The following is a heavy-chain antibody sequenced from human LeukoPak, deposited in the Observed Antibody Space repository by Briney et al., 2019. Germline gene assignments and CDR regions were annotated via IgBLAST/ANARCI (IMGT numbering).Heavy chain of an antibody. V-gene: IGHV3-48*01. CDR2: ISSSSSTI. CDR1: GFTFSSYS. CDR3: ARDQYGSGSYRGYYGMDV. J-gene: IGHJ6*02. D-gene: IGHD3-10*01. Sequence: PGGSLRLSCAASGFTFSSYSMNWVRQAPGKGLEWVSYISSSSSTIYYADSVKGRFTISRDNAKNSLYLQMNSLRAEDTAVYYCARDQYGSGSYRGYYGMDVWGQGTTVTVSS.